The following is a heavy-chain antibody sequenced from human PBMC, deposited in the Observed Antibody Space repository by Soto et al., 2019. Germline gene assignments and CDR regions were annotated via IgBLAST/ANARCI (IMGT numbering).Heavy chain of an antibody. D-gene: IGHD6-19*01. CDR1: GFTFSSYG. CDR2: IWYDGSNK. CDR3: ARDRGLGGWRPFDY. V-gene: IGHV3-33*01. Sequence: GGSLRLSCAASGFTFSSYGMHWVRQAPGKGLEWVAVIWYDGSNKYYADSVKGRFTISRDNSKNTLYLQMNSLRAEDTAVYYCARDRGLGGWRPFDYWGQGTLVTVSS. J-gene: IGHJ4*02.